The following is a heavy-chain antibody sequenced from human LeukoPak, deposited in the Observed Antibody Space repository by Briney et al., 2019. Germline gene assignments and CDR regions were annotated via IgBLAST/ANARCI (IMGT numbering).Heavy chain of an antibody. CDR2: ISGSGGST. V-gene: IGHV3-23*01. CDR1: GFTFSSYW. CDR3: AKAGDFWSGYYNFDY. J-gene: IGHJ4*02. D-gene: IGHD3-3*01. Sequence: GGSLRLSCAASGFTFSSYWMSWVRQAPGKGLEWVSAISGSGGSTYYADSVKGRFTISRDNSKNTLYLQMNSLRAEDTAVYYCAKAGDFWSGYYNFDYWGQGTLVTVSS.